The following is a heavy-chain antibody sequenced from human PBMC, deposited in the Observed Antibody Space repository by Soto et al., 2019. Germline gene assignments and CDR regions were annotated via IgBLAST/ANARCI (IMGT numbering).Heavy chain of an antibody. J-gene: IGHJ3*01. CDR1: GGSISSSTYY. CDR3: ASCYASGRTGDAFDC. Sequence: QVQLQESGPGLVKPSQTLSLICTVSGGSISSSTYYWSWIRQYPGQGLEWVGYIYYSGSTYYNPSPKSRATISLVTSKNHVARKLSSVTAADKAVDYCASCYASGRTGDAFDCWGPGTTVTVSS. CDR2: IYYSGST. V-gene: IGHV4-31*03. D-gene: IGHD3-16*01.